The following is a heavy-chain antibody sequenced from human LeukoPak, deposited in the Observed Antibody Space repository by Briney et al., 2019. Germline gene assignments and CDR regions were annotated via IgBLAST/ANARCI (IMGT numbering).Heavy chain of an antibody. CDR1: YX. V-gene: IGHV3-23*01. CDR2: ISGSGGST. J-gene: IGHJ4*02. D-gene: IGHD6-13*01. CDR3: AKDQGISRIAAAGTGY. Sequence: YXMSWVRQAPGKGLEWVSAISGSGGSTYYADSVKGRFTISRDNSKNTLYLQMNSLRAEDTAVYYSAKDQGISRIAAAGTGYWGQGTLVTVSS.